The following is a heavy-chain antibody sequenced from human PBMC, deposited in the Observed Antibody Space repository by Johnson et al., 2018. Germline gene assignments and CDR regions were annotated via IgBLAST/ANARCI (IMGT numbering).Heavy chain of an antibody. J-gene: IGHJ4*02. Sequence: QVQLVESGGGVVQPGRSLRLSCAASGFTFSSYAMHWVRQAPGKGLEWVAVISYDGSNKYYADSVKGRFTISRDNSKNTLYLQMNSLRAEDPAVYYCARDIVGATREEAFDIWGQGTLVTVSS. CDR3: ARDIVGATREEAFDI. D-gene: IGHD1-26*01. CDR1: GFTFSSYA. CDR2: ISYDGSNK. V-gene: IGHV3-30-3*01.